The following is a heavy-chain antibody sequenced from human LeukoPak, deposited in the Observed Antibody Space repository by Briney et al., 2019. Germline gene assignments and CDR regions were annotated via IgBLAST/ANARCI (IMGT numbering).Heavy chain of an antibody. J-gene: IGHJ4*02. D-gene: IGHD2-2*01. CDR2: INPNSGGT. CDR1: GYTFTGYY. Sequence: ASVKVSCKASGYTFTGYYMHWVRQAPGQGLECMGRINPNSGGTNYAQKFQGRVTMTRDTSISTAYMELSRLRSDDTAVYYCARAYCSSTSCYRAFDYWGQGTLVTVSS. CDR3: ARAYCSSTSCYRAFDY. V-gene: IGHV1-2*06.